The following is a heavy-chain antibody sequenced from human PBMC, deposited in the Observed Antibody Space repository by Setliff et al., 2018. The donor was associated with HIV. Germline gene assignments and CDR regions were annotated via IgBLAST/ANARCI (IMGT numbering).Heavy chain of an antibody. CDR2: INPNTGGT. CDR1: GYTFTGHY. Sequence: GASVKVSCKSSGYTFTGHYIHWVRQAPGQGLEWMGWINPNTGGTNYAQKFQGRVTMTRDTSISTAYMELRRLRSDDTAVYYCAREHDSLTGYSFDFWGQGTLVTVSS. D-gene: IGHD3-9*01. J-gene: IGHJ4*02. CDR3: AREHDSLTGYSFDF. V-gene: IGHV1-2*02.